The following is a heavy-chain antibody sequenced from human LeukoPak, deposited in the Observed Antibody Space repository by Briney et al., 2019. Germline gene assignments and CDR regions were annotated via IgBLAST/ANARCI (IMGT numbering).Heavy chain of an antibody. CDR2: MNPNSGNT. CDR1: GYTFTSYD. CDR3: ARGSHYYDSSGYYYNAFDI. V-gene: IGHV1-8*01. Sequence: ASVKVSSKASGYTFTSYDINWVRQATGQGLEWMGWMNPNSGNTGYAQKFQGRVTMTRNTSISTAYMELSSLRSEDTAVYYCARGSHYYDSSGYYYNAFDIWGQGTMVTVSS. J-gene: IGHJ3*02. D-gene: IGHD3-22*01.